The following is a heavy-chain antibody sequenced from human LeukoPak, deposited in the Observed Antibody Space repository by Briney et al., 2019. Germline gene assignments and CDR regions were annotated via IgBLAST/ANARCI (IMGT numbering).Heavy chain of an antibody. J-gene: IGHJ6*03. Sequence: SETLSLTCAVYGGSFSGCYWSWIRQPPGKGLEWIGEINHSGSTNYNPSLKSRVTISVDTSKNQFSLKLSSVTAADTAVYYCARALGYCSSTSCGDYYMDVWGKGTTVTVSS. CDR1: GGSFSGCY. CDR3: ARALGYCSSTSCGDYYMDV. CDR2: INHSGST. V-gene: IGHV4-34*01. D-gene: IGHD2-2*01.